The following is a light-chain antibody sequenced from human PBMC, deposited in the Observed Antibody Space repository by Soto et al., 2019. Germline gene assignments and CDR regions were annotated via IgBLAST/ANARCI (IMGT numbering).Light chain of an antibody. J-gene: IGKJ4*01. CDR3: QQRYNWPPLT. Sequence: EIVLTQSPATLSLSPGERATLSCRASQSVSSYLAWYQQKPGQAPRLLINDASNRATGIPARFSGSGSGTDFTLTITSLETEDFAVYYCQQRYNWPPLTFGRGTKVEIK. V-gene: IGKV3-11*01. CDR1: QSVSSY. CDR2: DAS.